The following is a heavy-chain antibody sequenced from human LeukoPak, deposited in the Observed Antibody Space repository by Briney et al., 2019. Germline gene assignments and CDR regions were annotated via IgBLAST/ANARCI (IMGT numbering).Heavy chain of an antibody. CDR1: GFTFGNSW. J-gene: IGHJ3*01. CDR2: ITADGSTA. V-gene: IGHV3-74*01. D-gene: IGHD1-14*01. Sequence: GGSLRLSCAASGFTFGNSWVHWVRQAPGKGLVWVSPITADGSTATYADSVKGRFTISRDNARNTLSLQMNSLTIEDTAVYYCVVVVEPPDSDGFDVWGQGTMITVSS. CDR3: VVVVEPPDSDGFDV.